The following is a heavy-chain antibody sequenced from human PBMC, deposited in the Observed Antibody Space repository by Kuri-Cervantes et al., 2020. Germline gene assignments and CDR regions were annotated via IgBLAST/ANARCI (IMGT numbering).Heavy chain of an antibody. CDR3: AGIRDSRGKWYFDY. J-gene: IGHJ4*02. CDR2: ISSSSSYI. CDR1: GFTFSSYS. Sequence: GESLKISCAASGFTFSSYSMNWVRQAPGKGLEWVSSISSSSSYIYYADSVKGRFTISRDNAKNSLYLQMNSLRAEDTAVYYCAGIRDSRGKWYFDYWGQGTLVTVSS. D-gene: IGHD3-10*01. V-gene: IGHV3-21*01.